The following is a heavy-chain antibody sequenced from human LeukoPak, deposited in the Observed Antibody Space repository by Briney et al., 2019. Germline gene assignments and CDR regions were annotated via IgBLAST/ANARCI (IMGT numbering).Heavy chain of an antibody. CDR2: VNPDTGGT. CDR1: GYTFTDYY. V-gene: IGHV1-2*06. CDR3: ARVGPTGYFDY. J-gene: IGHJ4*02. Sequence: ASVKVSCKASGYTFTDYYVHWVQQAPGQGLEWMGRVNPDTGGTNYAQKFQGRVTMTRDTSINTAYMELSRLTPDDTAIYYCARVGPTGYFDYWGQGTLVTVSS.